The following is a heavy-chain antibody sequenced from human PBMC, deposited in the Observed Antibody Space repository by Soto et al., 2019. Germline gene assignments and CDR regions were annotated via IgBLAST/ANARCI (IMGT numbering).Heavy chain of an antibody. J-gene: IGHJ4*02. CDR1: GYTFTSYG. V-gene: IGHV1-18*01. CDR3: ARDGTAAGTDGAFFDY. D-gene: IGHD6-13*01. Sequence: QVQLVQSGAEVKKPGASVKVSCKASGYTFTSYGISWVRQAPGQGLEWMGWISAYNGNTNYAQKLQGRVTMTTDTXTXXAYMELRSLRSDDTAVYYCARDGTAAGTDGAFFDYWGQGTLVTVSS. CDR2: ISAYNGNT.